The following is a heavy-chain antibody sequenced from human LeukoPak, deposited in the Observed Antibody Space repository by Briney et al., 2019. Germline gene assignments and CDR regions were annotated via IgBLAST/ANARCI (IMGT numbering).Heavy chain of an antibody. D-gene: IGHD3-22*01. V-gene: IGHV1-46*01. J-gene: IGHJ4*02. CDR3: ARGSNYYFDSSADYPRY. CDR1: GYTFTPYY. Sequence: ASVKVSCKASGYTFTPYYMHCVRQAPGQRLEWMGIINPSGGSTTYAQKFQGRVTMTRDTSTSTVYMELSSLRSEDTAVYFCARGSNYYFDSSADYPRYWGQGTLVTVSS. CDR2: INPSGGST.